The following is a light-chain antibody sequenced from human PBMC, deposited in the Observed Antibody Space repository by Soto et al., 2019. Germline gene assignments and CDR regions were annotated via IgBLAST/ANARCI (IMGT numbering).Light chain of an antibody. CDR2: RVS. CDR3: MQGTHWPPT. J-gene: IGKJ4*01. CDR1: QSLVYSDGNIY. Sequence: DVVMTQSPLSLPVTLGQPASISCRSSQSLVYSDGNIYLTWFQQRPGQSPRRLIYRVSNRDSAVPDRVRGSGSGTDFTLKISRVEAEDVGVYYCMQGTHWPPTFGGGTKVEIK. V-gene: IGKV2-30*01.